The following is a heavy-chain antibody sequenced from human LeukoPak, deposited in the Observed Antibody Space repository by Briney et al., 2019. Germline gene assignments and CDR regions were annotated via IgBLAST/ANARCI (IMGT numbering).Heavy chain of an antibody. CDR3: ARQEPGFDI. J-gene: IGHJ3*02. V-gene: IGHV3-33*01. D-gene: IGHD1-14*01. CDR1: RFTFSNYG. Sequence: GGSLRLSCAASRFTFSNYGMHWVRQAPGKGLEWVAVIWYDGSNKYYADSVKGRFTISRDNSKNTLYLQMNSLRAEDTGVYYCARQEPGFDIWGQGTMVNVSS. CDR2: IWYDGSNK.